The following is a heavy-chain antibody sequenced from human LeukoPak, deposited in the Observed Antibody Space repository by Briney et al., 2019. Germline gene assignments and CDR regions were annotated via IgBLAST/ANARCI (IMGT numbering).Heavy chain of an antibody. Sequence: ASVKVSCKASGYTFISYGISWVRQAPGQGLEWMGWISTYNGNTNYAQKLQGRVTMTTGTSTSTAYMELRSLRSDDTAVYYCARTTTDGAGRPLFDYWGQGTLVTVSS. V-gene: IGHV1-18*01. CDR2: ISTYNGNT. J-gene: IGHJ4*02. CDR3: ARTTTDGAGRPLFDY. D-gene: IGHD4-17*01. CDR1: GYTFISYG.